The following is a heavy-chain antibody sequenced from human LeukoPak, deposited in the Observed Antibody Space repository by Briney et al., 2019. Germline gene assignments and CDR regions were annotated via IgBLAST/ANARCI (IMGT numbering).Heavy chain of an antibody. Sequence: ASVKVSCKASGDTFIINDINWVRQATGQGLEWMGWMNPNSGNTGYAQKFQGRVTMNKNISIATAYMELTDLRSEDTAVYYCARVTAAGTWTFDIWGQGTTVTVSS. D-gene: IGHD6-13*01. V-gene: IGHV1-8*02. CDR1: GDTFIIND. CDR2: MNPNSGNT. J-gene: IGHJ3*02. CDR3: ARVTAAGTWTFDI.